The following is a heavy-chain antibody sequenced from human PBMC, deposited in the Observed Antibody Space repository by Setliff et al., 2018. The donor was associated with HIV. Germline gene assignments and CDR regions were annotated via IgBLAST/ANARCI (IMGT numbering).Heavy chain of an antibody. V-gene: IGHV5-51*01. CDR3: AKKGGDQWLFGGYAFDI. Sequence: GESLKISCKGSGYSFTSYWIGWVRQMPGKGLEWMGIIYPGDSDTRYSPSFQGQVTISADKSITTAYLQWSSLKASDTAIYYRAKKGGDQWLFGGYAFDIWGQGTMVTVSS. CDR1: GYSFTSYW. D-gene: IGHD3-22*01. CDR2: IYPGDSDT. J-gene: IGHJ3*02.